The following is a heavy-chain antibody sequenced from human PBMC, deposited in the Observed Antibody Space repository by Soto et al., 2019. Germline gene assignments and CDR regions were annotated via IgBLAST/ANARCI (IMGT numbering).Heavy chain of an antibody. D-gene: IGHD3-22*01. CDR2: INPSGGST. Sequence: ASVKVSCKASGYTFTIYYMHLVRHAPGQGLEWMGIINPSGGSTSYAQKFQGRVTMTRDTSTSTVYMELSSLRSEDTAVYYCAMSSSGYYYFWFDPWGQGTLVTVSS. CDR1: GYTFTIYY. V-gene: IGHV1-46*01. CDR3: AMSSSGYYYFWFDP. J-gene: IGHJ5*02.